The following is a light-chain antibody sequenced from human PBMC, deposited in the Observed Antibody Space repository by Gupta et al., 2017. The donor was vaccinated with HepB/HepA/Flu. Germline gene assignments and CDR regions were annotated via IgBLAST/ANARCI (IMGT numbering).Light chain of an antibody. V-gene: IGLV2-14*01. CDR2: EVI. J-gene: IGLJ3*02. CDR3: SSYTSSNSLE. CDR1: SSDVGGYNY. Sequence: ALTQPASVPGPPGQSITISCTGTSSDVGGYNYVSWYQHHPGKAPKLMIYEVINRPSGVSNRFSGSKSGNTASLTISGLQAEDEADYYCSSYTSSNSLEFGGGTKLTVL.